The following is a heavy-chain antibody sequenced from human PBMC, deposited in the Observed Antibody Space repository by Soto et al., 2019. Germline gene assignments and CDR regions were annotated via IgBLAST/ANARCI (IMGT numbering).Heavy chain of an antibody. V-gene: IGHV4-59*01. CDR2: IYYTGST. D-gene: IGHD3-3*01. CDR3: AKVVSGSYLDY. CDR1: GVSINNYY. J-gene: IGHJ4*02. Sequence: SETLSLTCTVSGVSINNYYWTWIRQPPGKRLEWIGAIYYTGSTTYNPSLRSRVTFSVDTSKNQFSLSLTSVTAADTAVYFCAKVVSGSYLDYWGQGTLVTVSS.